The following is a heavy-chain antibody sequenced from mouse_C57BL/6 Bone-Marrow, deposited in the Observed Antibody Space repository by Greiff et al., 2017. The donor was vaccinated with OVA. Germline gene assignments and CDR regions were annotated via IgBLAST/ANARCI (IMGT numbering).Heavy chain of an antibody. J-gene: IGHJ1*03. Sequence: VQLQQSGAELARPGASVKLSCKASGYTFTSYGISWVKQRTGQGLEWIGEIYPRSGNTYYNEKFKGKATLTADKSSSTAYMELRSLTSEDSAVYFCAPIYYGYYHWYFDVWGTGTTVTVSS. CDR1: GYTFTSYG. V-gene: IGHV1-81*01. CDR2: IYPRSGNT. D-gene: IGHD2-1*01. CDR3: APIYYGYYHWYFDV.